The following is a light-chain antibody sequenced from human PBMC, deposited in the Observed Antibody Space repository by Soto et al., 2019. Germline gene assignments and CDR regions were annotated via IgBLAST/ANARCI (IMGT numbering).Light chain of an antibody. CDR1: QTISSY. CDR2: GTS. J-gene: IGKJ4*01. V-gene: IGKV1-39*01. CDR3: QQSYSTPLT. Sequence: DIQMTQSPSSVSASVGDTVTIAYRASQTISSYLNWYQQKPGKAPKLIIYGTSSLQSGVPSRFGGSGSGTDFTLTISSLQPEDVATYYCQQSYSTPLTFGGGTKVDIK.